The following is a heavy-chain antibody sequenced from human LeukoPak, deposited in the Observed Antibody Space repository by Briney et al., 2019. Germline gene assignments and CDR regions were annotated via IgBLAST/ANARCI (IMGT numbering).Heavy chain of an antibody. J-gene: IGHJ3*02. CDR1: GYTFTGYY. V-gene: IGHV1-2*02. Sequence: ASVKVSFKASGYTFTGYYMHWVRQAPGQGLEWMGWINPNSGGTNYAQKFQGRVTMTRDTSISTAYMELSRLRSDDTAVYYCARDYYGSGSYFTAFDIWGQGTMVTVSS. CDR3: ARDYYGSGSYFTAFDI. CDR2: INPNSGGT. D-gene: IGHD3-10*01.